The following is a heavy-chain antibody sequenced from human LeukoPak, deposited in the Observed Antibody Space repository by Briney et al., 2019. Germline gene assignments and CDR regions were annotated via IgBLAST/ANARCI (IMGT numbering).Heavy chain of an antibody. D-gene: IGHD4-17*01. CDR3: ASVDYGDY. Sequence: GASVKVSCKASGYTFTTYATHWVRQAPGQRLEWMGWINTGNGNTKYLQKFQGRVTFTRDTSASTAYMELSSLRSEDTAVYYCASVDYGDYWGQGTLVTVSS. CDR1: GYTFTTYA. V-gene: IGHV1-3*04. CDR2: INTGNGNT. J-gene: IGHJ4*02.